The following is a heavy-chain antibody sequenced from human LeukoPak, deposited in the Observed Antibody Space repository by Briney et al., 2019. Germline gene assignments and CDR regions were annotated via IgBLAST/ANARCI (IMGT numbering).Heavy chain of an antibody. D-gene: IGHD2-2*01. CDR2: IIPIFGTA. CDR1: GGTLSSNA. CDR3: ARDRPDIVVVPAAPWSGSYFDY. J-gene: IGHJ4*02. Sequence: SVKVSCEDSGGTLSSNAISWVRHAPRQRLEWMGGIIPIFGTANYAQKFQGRVTITADESTSTAYMNLSSLRSEDTAVYYCARDRPDIVVVPAAPWSGSYFDYWGQGTLVTVSS. V-gene: IGHV1-69*01.